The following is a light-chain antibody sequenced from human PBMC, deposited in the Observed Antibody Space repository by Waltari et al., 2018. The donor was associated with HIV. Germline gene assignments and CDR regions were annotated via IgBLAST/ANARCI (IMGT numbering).Light chain of an antibody. CDR1: SSNIGSHF. J-gene: IGLJ3*02. Sequence: QSVLTQPPSVSAAPGQKVTISCSGSSSNIGSHFVSWYRQLPGTAPKLLIYDKNKRPAGIPCRFSGSQSGTAATLGITGLQAGDEADYYCGTWDTSLNAGVFAGGTNLTVL. CDR3: GTWDTSLNAGV. CDR2: DKN. V-gene: IGLV1-51*01.